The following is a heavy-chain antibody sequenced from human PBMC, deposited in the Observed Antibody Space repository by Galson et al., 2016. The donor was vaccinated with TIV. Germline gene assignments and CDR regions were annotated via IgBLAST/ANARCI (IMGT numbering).Heavy chain of an antibody. CDR2: ISGSGIST. Sequence: LRLSCAASGFTFSSYVMTWVRQAPGKGLEWVSSISGSGISTYYAESVKGRFTISRDNSKNTLFLQMNSLRAEDTAVYYCARDESSGLIDSWGQGTLVSVS. CDR3: ARDESSGLIDS. V-gene: IGHV3-23*01. J-gene: IGHJ4*02. CDR1: GFTFSSYV. D-gene: IGHD6-19*01.